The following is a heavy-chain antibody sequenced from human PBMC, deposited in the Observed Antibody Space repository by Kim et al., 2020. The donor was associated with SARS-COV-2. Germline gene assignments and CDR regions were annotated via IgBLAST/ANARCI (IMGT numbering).Heavy chain of an antibody. J-gene: IGHJ6*02. D-gene: IGHD2-8*01. Sequence: SGPTLVNPTQTLTLTCSFSGFSLTPDRLVGVTWVRQPPGKALEWLALIYGNDEKRYTPSLKSRLTIAKDTTENRVVLTLTNVDPVDTGTYYCAHDSPGLYGVYVWGQGTTVTVSS. CDR1: GFSLTPDRLVG. V-gene: IGHV2-5*01. CDR2: IYGNDEK. CDR3: AHDSPGLYGVYV.